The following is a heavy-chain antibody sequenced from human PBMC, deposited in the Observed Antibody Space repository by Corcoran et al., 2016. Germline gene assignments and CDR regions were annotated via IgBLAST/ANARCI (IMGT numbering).Heavy chain of an antibody. CDR1: GGSISSYY. D-gene: IGHD2-15*01. V-gene: IGHV4-59*01. Sequence: QVQLQESGPGLVKPSETLSLTCTVSGGSISSYYWSWIRQPPGKGLEWIGYIYYSGSTNYNPSLKSRVTISVDTSKNQFSLKLRPVTAVDTAVYYCARGGWDCSGGSCYSFGYWGQGTLVTVSS. CDR2: IYYSGST. J-gene: IGHJ4*02. CDR3: ARGGWDCSGGSCYSFGY.